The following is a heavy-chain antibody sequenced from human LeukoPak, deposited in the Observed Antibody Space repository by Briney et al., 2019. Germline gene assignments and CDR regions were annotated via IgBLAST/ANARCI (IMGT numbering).Heavy chain of an antibody. V-gene: IGHV3-30-3*01. D-gene: IGHD2-2*01. CDR3: ARGDPLVPADRRTKEYFQH. CDR2: ISYDGSNK. Sequence: GGSLRLSCAASGFSFSVYAMHWVRQAPGKGLEWVAVISYDGSNKYYADSVKGRFTISRDNSKNTLYLQMNSLRAEDTAVYYCARGDPLVPADRRTKEYFQHWGQGTLVTVSS. CDR1: GFSFSVYA. J-gene: IGHJ1*01.